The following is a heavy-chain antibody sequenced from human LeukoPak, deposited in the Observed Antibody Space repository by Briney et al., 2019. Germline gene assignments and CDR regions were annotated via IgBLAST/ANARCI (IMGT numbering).Heavy chain of an antibody. V-gene: IGHV1-8*03. Sequence: GASVKVSCKASGYTFTTYNINWVRQAPGQGLEWMGWMNPNSGNTGYAQKFQGRVTITRNTSISTAYMELSSLRSEDTAVYYCAREYCSGGSCYGFDPWGQGTLVTVSS. CDR3: AREYCSGGSCYGFDP. CDR2: MNPNSGNT. J-gene: IGHJ5*02. D-gene: IGHD2-15*01. CDR1: GYTFTTYN.